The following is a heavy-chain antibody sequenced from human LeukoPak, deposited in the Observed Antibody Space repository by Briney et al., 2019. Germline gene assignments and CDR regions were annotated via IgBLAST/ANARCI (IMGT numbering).Heavy chain of an antibody. Sequence: GGSLRLSCAASGFTFSSYSMNWVRQAPGKGLEWVSYISSSSSTIYYADSVKGRFTISRDNAKDSLYLQMNSLRAEDTAVYYCARKTDLAYCGGDCYYYYYMDVWGKGTTVTVSS. D-gene: IGHD2-21*02. J-gene: IGHJ6*03. CDR1: GFTFSSYS. V-gene: IGHV3-48*01. CDR2: ISSSSSTI. CDR3: ARKTDLAYCGGDCYYYYYMDV.